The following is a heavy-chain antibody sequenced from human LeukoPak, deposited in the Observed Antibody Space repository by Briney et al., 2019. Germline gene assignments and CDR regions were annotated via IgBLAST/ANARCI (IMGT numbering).Heavy chain of an antibody. J-gene: IGHJ6*02. V-gene: IGHV1-69*13. Sequence: SVKVSCKASGGTFSSYAISWVRQAPGQGLEWMGGIIPTFGTANYAQKFQGRVTITADESTSTAYMELSCLRSEDTAVYYCARDADCSSGSCHQAQYYYGMDVWGQGTTVTVSS. D-gene: IGHD2-15*01. CDR2: IIPTFGTA. CDR1: GGTFSSYA. CDR3: ARDADCSSGSCHQAQYYYGMDV.